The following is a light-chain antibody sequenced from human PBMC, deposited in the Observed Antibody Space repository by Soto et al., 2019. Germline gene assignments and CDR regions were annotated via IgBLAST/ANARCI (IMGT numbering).Light chain of an antibody. CDR3: QKCKVAPFT. CDR1: QSVSRK. CDR2: YIS. J-gene: IGKJ4*01. Sequence: EIVMTQSPVTLSVSPGERATLSCRASQSVSRKLVWYQQKPGQAPRLLIYYISTRATGIPARFSGSGSGTDFTLTISSLQPEDVATYYCQKCKVAPFTFGGGTKVDIK. V-gene: IGKV3D-15*01.